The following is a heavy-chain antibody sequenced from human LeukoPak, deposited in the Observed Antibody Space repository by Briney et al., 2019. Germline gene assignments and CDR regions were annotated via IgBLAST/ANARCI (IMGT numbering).Heavy chain of an antibody. CDR3: ARGPTSAELEIGDAFDI. CDR1: GYTFTSYA. Sequence: ASVKVSCKASGYTFTSYAMHWVRQAPGQRLEWMGWINAGNGNTKYSQKFQGRVTITRDTSASTAYMELSSLRSEDTAVYYCARGPTSAELEIGDAFDIWGQGTMVTVSS. J-gene: IGHJ3*02. CDR2: INAGNGNT. V-gene: IGHV1-3*01. D-gene: IGHD5-24*01.